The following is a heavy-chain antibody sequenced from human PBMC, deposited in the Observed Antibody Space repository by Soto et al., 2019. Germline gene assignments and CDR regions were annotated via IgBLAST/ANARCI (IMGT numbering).Heavy chain of an antibody. J-gene: IGHJ5*02. Sequence: SETLSLTCTVSGGSISSYYWSWIRQPPGKGLEWIGYIYYSGSANYNPSLKSRVTISVDTSKNQFSLKLNSMTAADTAVYYCNKYSGSLSIPAALGPGTLVTVSS. V-gene: IGHV4-59*08. D-gene: IGHD1-26*01. CDR3: NKYSGSLSIPAA. CDR2: IYYSGSA. CDR1: GGSISSYY.